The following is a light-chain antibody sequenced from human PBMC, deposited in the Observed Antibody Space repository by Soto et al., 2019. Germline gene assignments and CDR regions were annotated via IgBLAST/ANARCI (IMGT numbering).Light chain of an antibody. CDR3: SSYTSISTYV. CDR2: DVR. V-gene: IGLV2-14*01. J-gene: IGLJ1*01. CDR1: SSDVGGYNY. Sequence: SVLPQPASVSVFPGQSITISCTGTSSDVGGYNYVSWYQQHPGKAPKLMIYDVRNRPSGVSNRFSGSKSVNTASLTISGLQAEDEADYYCSSYTSISTYVFGTGTKVTVL.